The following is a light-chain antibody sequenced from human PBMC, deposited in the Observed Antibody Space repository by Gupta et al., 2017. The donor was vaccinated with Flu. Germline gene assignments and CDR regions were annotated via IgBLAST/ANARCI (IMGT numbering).Light chain of an antibody. CDR3: QQHSNSTHWT. Sequence: VLTQSPATLSLSPGERATLSCRASQRVSSYLAWYQQKPGQTPRLLIYDASNRATGIPARFFGSSSGTDFTLTISSLEPEDFSVYYCQQHSNSTHWTFGGGTKVEIK. V-gene: IGKV3-11*01. J-gene: IGKJ4*02. CDR2: DAS. CDR1: QRVSSY.